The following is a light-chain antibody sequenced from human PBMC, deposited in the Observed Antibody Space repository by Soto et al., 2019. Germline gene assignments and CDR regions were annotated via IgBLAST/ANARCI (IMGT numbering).Light chain of an antibody. CDR3: SSYTSSTTVYV. Sequence: QSVLTQPASGSGSPRQSITISCTGTSSDDGGYNYVSWYQQHPGKASKLMIYEVSNRPSGVSNRFSGSKSRNTASLTISGHQAQEGADYYCSSYTSSTTVYVFGCGTKVTV. V-gene: IGLV2-14*01. CDR2: EVS. CDR1: SSDDGGYNY. J-gene: IGLJ1*01.